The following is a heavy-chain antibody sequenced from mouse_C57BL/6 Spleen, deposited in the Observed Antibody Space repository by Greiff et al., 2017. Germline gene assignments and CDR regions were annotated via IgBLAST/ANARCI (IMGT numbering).Heavy chain of an antibody. D-gene: IGHD1-1*01. V-gene: IGHV14-2*01. J-gene: IGHJ2*01. Sequence: VQLKESGAELVKPGASVKLSCTASGFNIKDYYMHWVKQRTEQGLEWIGRIDPEDGETKYAPKFQGKATITADTSSNTAYLQLSSLTSEDTAVYYCAGTTVVADYFDYWGQGTTLTVSS. CDR1: GFNIKDYY. CDR2: IDPEDGET. CDR3: AGTTVVADYFDY.